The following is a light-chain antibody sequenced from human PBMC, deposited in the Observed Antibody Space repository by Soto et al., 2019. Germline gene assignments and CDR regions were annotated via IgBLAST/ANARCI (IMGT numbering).Light chain of an antibody. CDR2: DAS. V-gene: IGKV3D-20*01. J-gene: IGKJ2*01. Sequence: EIVLTQSPATLSLSPGERATLSCGASQSVSSSSLAWYQQKPGLAPRLLIYDASSRATGIPDRFSGSGSGTDFTLTISRLESEDFAVYYCQQYGRSPRTFGQGTKLEIK. CDR1: QSVSSSS. CDR3: QQYGRSPRT.